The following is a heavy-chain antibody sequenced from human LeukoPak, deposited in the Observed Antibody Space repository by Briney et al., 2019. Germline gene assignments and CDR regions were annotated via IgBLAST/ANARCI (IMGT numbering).Heavy chain of an antibody. CDR3: ARDGAAAGNADY. D-gene: IGHD6-13*01. CDR1: GFTFISFS. CDR2: ISSSSSYI. V-gene: IGHV3-21*01. J-gene: IGHJ4*02. Sequence: PGGSFRFSCAASGFTFISFSLTWFGQAQGKGLNWVSSISSSSSYIYYADSVKGRFTISRDNAKNSLYLQMNSLRAEDTAVYYCARDGAAAGNADYWGQGTLVTVSS.